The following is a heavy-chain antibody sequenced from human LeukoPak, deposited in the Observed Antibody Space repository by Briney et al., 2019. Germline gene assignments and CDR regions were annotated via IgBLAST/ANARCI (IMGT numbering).Heavy chain of an antibody. Sequence: ASVKVSCKASGYTFTGYYMHWVRQAPGQGLEWMGWINPNSGGTNYAQKFQGRVTMTRDTSISTAYMELSRLRSDDTAVYYCARGATYYYDSSGYLTFDYWGQGTLVTVSS. J-gene: IGHJ4*02. D-gene: IGHD3-22*01. CDR2: INPNSGGT. V-gene: IGHV1-2*02. CDR1: GYTFTGYY. CDR3: ARGATYYYDSSGYLTFDY.